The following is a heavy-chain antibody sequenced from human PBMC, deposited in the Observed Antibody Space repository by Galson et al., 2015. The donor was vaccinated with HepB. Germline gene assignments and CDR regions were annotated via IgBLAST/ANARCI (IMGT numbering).Heavy chain of an antibody. V-gene: IGHV3-53*01. J-gene: IGHJ6*03. Sequence: SLRLSCAASGFTVSSNYMSWVRQAPGKGLEWVSVIYSGGSTYYADSVKGRFTISRDNSKNTLYLQMNSLRAEDTAVYYCARELSGWDKLSYYYYMDVWGKGTTVTVSS. D-gene: IGHD6-19*01. CDR1: GFTVSSNY. CDR2: IYSGGST. CDR3: ARELSGWDKLSYYYYMDV.